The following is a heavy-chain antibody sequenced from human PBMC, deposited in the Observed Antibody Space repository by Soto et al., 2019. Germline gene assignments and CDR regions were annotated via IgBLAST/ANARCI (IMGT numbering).Heavy chain of an antibody. CDR3: ARIRDNYYDSDGNYYDNWFDP. CDR2: IFSNDKK. J-gene: IGHJ5*02. CDR1: GFSLSNAKMG. Sequence: SGPTLVNPTETLTLTCTVSGFSLSNAKMGVSWIRQPPGKALEWLAHIFSNDKKSYSTSLKSRLTISKDTSKSQVVLTMTNMDPVDTATYYCARIRDNYYDSDGNYYDNWFDPWGQGTLVTVSS. D-gene: IGHD3-22*01. V-gene: IGHV2-26*01.